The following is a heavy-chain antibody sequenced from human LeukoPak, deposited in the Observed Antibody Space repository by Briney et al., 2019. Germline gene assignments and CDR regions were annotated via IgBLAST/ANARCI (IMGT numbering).Heavy chain of an antibody. CDR2: IYHSGST. CDR1: GGSISSGGYY. D-gene: IGHD3-22*01. CDR3: AREALSAHYYDSSGYFDY. J-gene: IGHJ4*02. Sequence: SETLSLTCTVSGGSISSGGYYWSWIRQPPGKGLEWIGYIYHSGSTYYNPSLKSRVTISVDRSKNQFSLKLSSVTAADSAVYYCAREALSAHYYDSSGYFDYWGQGTLVTVSS. V-gene: IGHV4-30-2*01.